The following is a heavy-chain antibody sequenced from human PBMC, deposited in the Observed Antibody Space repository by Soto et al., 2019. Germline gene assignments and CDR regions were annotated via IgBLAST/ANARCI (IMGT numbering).Heavy chain of an antibody. CDR3: ARDLGGGYIYGFRAVPRRYYYYGMDF. CDR2: IYTSGST. D-gene: IGHD5-18*01. J-gene: IGHJ6*02. CDR1: GGSLSNYC. Sequence: SRTLSLTCTVSGGSLSNYCWSWIRHPAGKGLEGIGRIYTSGSTNYNPSLKSRVTMSVDTSKNQFSLKLSSVTAADTAVYYCARDLGGGYIYGFRAVPRRYYYYGMDFCGQGTTVT. V-gene: IGHV4-4*07.